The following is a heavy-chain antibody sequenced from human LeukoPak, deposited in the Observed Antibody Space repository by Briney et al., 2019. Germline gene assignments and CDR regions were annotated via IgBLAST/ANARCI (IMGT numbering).Heavy chain of an antibody. Sequence: GGSLRLSCAASGFTVSSNYMSWVRQAPGKRLERVSVIYRGGSTYYADSVKGRFTISRDKSKNTLYLQMNSLRAEDTAVYYCARDGDGYNPRFDYWGQGTLVTVSS. J-gene: IGHJ4*02. D-gene: IGHD5-24*01. V-gene: IGHV3-66*02. CDR3: ARDGDGYNPRFDY. CDR2: IYRGGST. CDR1: GFTVSSNY.